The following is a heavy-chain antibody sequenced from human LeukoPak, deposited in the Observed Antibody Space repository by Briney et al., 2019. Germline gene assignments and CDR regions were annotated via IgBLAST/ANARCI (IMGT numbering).Heavy chain of an antibody. J-gene: IGHJ4*02. CDR1: GYTFSTYG. CDR2: ISTSNGDT. V-gene: IGHV1-18*01. CDR3: AREGLGELTLDY. Sequence: ASVKVSCKSSGYTFSTYGISWVRQAPGQGLEWMGWISTSNGDTKYAQKLQGRVTMTTDTSTSTAYMELRNLRSDDTAVYYCAREGLGELTLDYWGQGTLVTVSS. D-gene: IGHD3-16*01.